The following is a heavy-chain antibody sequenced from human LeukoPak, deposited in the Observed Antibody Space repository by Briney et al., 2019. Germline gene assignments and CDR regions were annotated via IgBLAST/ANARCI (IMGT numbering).Heavy chain of an antibody. CDR1: GGSISSYY. V-gene: IGHV4-59*01. D-gene: IGHD5-18*01. J-gene: IGHJ3*02. Sequence: SETLSLTCTVSGGSISSYYWSWIRQPPGKGLEWIGYIYYSGSTNYNPSLKSRVTISVDTSKNQFSLKLSSVTAADTAVYYCARGGYSYGYATRGAFDIWGQGTMVTVS. CDR2: IYYSGST. CDR3: ARGGYSYGYATRGAFDI.